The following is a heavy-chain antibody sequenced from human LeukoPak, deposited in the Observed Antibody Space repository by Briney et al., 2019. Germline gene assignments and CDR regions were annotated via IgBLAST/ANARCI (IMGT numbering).Heavy chain of an antibody. CDR1: GFPFSSYA. CDR3: AKTHAAKFRGNFDY. Sequence: GGSLRLFCAASGFPFSSYAMSWVRQAPGKGLEWVSAISGSGGSTYYADSVKGRFTISRDNSKNTLYLQMNSLRAEDTAVYYCAKTHAAKFRGNFDYWGQGTLVTVSS. J-gene: IGHJ4*02. D-gene: IGHD3-16*01. CDR2: ISGSGGST. V-gene: IGHV3-23*01.